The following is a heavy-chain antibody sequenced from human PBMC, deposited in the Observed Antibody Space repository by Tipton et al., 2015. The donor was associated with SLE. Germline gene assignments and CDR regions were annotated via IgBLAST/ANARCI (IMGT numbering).Heavy chain of an antibody. Sequence: QLVQSGGGVVQPGRSLRLSCAASGFTSSSYAMHWVRQAPGKGLEWVAVISYDGSNKYYADSVKGRFTISRDNSKNTLYLQMNSLRAEDTAVYYCAKDRGPGLYWGQGTLVTVSS. CDR2: ISYDGSNK. J-gene: IGHJ4*02. V-gene: IGHV3-30-3*01. CDR3: AKDRGPGLY. D-gene: IGHD3-10*01. CDR1: GFTSSSYA.